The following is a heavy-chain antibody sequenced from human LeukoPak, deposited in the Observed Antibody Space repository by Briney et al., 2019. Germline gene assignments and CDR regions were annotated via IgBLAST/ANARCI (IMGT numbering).Heavy chain of an antibody. D-gene: IGHD1-26*01. Sequence: SVKVSCKASGGTFSSYAISWVRQAPGQGLEWMGGIITIFGTANYAQKFQGRVTITADESTSTAYMELSSRRSEDTAVYYCARVMEYSGSYSPDAFDIWGQGTMVTVSS. CDR1: GGTFSSYA. CDR3: ARVMEYSGSYSPDAFDI. J-gene: IGHJ3*02. CDR2: IITIFGTA. V-gene: IGHV1-69*01.